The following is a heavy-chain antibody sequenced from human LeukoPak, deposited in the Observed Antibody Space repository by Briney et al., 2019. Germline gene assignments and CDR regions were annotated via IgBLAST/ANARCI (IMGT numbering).Heavy chain of an antibody. CDR1: GFTFSSYS. V-gene: IGHV3-21*01. Sequence: GGSLRLSCAASGFTFSSYSMNWVRQAPGRGLEWVSSISSSSSYIYYADSVKGRFTISRDNAKNSLYLQMNSLRAEDTAVYYCARPSAVGENYWGQGTLVTVSS. J-gene: IGHJ4*02. D-gene: IGHD3-10*01. CDR3: ARPSAVGENY. CDR2: ISSSSSYI.